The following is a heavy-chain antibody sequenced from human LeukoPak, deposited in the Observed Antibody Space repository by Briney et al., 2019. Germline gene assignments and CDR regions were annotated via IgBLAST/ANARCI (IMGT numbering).Heavy chain of an antibody. CDR2: INHSGST. CDR1: GGSFSGYY. Sequence: SETLSLTCAVYGGSFSGYYWSWIRQPPGKGLEWIGEINHSGSTNYNPSLKSRVTISVDTSKNQFSLKLSSVTAADTAVYYCARRKGTLEWLRVNWFDHWGQGTLVTVYS. D-gene: IGHD3-3*01. V-gene: IGHV4-34*01. J-gene: IGHJ5*02. CDR3: ARRKGTLEWLRVNWFDH.